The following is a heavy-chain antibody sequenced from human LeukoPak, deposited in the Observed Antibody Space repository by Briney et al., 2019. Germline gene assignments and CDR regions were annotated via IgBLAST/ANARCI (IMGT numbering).Heavy chain of an antibody. CDR2: IIPIFGTA. CDR1: GGTFSSYA. Sequence: SVKVSCKASGGTFSSYAISWVRQAPGQGLEWMGRIIPIFGTANYAQKFQGRVTITTDGSTSTAYMELSSLRSEDTAVYYCARDQDYSNYLDYWGQGTLVTVSS. D-gene: IGHD4-11*01. J-gene: IGHJ4*02. CDR3: ARDQDYSNYLDY. V-gene: IGHV1-69*05.